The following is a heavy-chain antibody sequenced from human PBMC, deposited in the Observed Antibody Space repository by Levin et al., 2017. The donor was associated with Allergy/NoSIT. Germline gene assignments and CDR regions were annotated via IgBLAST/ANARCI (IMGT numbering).Heavy chain of an antibody. CDR1: GGSVSSGNYY. Sequence: PSETLSLTCTVSGGSVSSGNYYWSWIRQPPGKGLEWIGSVYNSGKTNYNPSVKSRVTISVDTSKNQFSLKLVSVTAADTAVYFCARDGTHWGQGTLVTVSS. J-gene: IGHJ4*02. D-gene: IGHD1-14*01. CDR2: VYNSGKT. V-gene: IGHV4-61*01. CDR3: ARDGTH.